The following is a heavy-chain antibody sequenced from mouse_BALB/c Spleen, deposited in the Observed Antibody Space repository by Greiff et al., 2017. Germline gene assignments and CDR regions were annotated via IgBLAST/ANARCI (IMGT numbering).Heavy chain of an antibody. Sequence: DVQLQESGGGLVQPGGSLKLSCAASGFTFSSYGMSWVRQTPDKRLELVATINSNGGSTYYPDSVKGRFTISRDNAKNTLYLQMSSLKSEDTAMYYCARDKGYGNYGYYAMDYWGQGTSVTVSS. CDR2: INSNGGST. D-gene: IGHD2-1*01. J-gene: IGHJ4*01. CDR1: GFTFSSYG. V-gene: IGHV5-6-3*01. CDR3: ARDKGYGNYGYYAMDY.